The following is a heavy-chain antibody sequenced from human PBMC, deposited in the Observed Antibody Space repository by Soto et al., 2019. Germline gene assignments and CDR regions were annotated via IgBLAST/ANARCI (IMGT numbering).Heavy chain of an antibody. CDR1: GGSISSYY. V-gene: IGHV4-59*01. J-gene: IGHJ4*02. Sequence: QVQLQESGPGQVKPSETLSLTWTVSGGSISSYYWSWIRQPPGKGLEWIGYIYYSGSTNYNPSLKSRVTISVDTSKNQFSLKLSSVTAADTAVYYCARSWGYYFDYWGQGTLVTVSS. CDR2: IYYSGST. CDR3: ARSWGYYFDY. D-gene: IGHD3-16*01.